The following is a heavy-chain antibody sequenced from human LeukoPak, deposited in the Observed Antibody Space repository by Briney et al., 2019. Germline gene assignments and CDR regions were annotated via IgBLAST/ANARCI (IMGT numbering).Heavy chain of an antibody. V-gene: IGHV4-39*01. CDR1: GGSINSHSYY. J-gene: IGHJ6*03. D-gene: IGHD3-22*01. Sequence: PSETLSLTCTVSGGSINSHSYYWGWIRQSPGKGLEWFGTIFYSGTTYYNPSLKSRITVSVDTSKNTFSLKLSSVTAADTAVYYCARHSYDSIRYYFYYYVDVWGEGTTVTTSS. CDR2: IFYSGTT. CDR3: ARHSYDSIRYYFYYYVDV.